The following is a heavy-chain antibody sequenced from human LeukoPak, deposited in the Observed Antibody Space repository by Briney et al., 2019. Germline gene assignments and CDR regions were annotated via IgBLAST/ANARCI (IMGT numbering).Heavy chain of an antibody. CDR2: INHSGST. J-gene: IGHJ4*02. V-gene: IGHV4-34*01. D-gene: IGHD6-19*01. CDR1: GGSFSGYY. CDR3: ATGYSSGWYGY. Sequence: SETLSLTCAVYGGSFSGYYWSWIRQPPGKGLEWIGEINHSGSTNYNPSLKSRVTISVDTSKNQFSLKLSSVTAAHTAVYYCATGYSSGWYGYWGQGTLVTVSS.